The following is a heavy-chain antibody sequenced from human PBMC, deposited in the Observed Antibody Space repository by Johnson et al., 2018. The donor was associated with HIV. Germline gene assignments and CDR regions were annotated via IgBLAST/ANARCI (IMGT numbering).Heavy chain of an antibody. J-gene: IGHJ3*02. CDR1: GFTFDDYA. CDR2: IGTAGDT. V-gene: IGHV3-13*01. Sequence: VQLVESGGGLVQPGRSLKLSCAASGFTFDDYAMHWVRQTPGKGLEWVSAIGTAGDTYYPGSVKGRFTISRENAKNSLYLQMNSLRREDTAVYYCARGVRNSYGYLLGTFDIWGQGTMVTVSS. CDR3: ARGVRNSYGYLLGTFDI. D-gene: IGHD5-18*01.